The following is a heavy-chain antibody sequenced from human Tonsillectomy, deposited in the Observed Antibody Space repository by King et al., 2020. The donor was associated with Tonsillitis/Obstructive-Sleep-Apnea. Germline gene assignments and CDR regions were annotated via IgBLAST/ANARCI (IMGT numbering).Heavy chain of an antibody. CDR1: GFSLSTSGMC. Sequence: QVTLKESGPALVKPTQTLTLTCTFSGFSLSTSGMCVSWIRQPPGKALEWLARIDWDDDKYYSTSLKTRLTISKDTSKNQVVLTMTNMEPVDTATYYCARIQPRGYSYGPDDAFDIWGQGTMVTVSS. CDR2: IDWDDDK. J-gene: IGHJ3*02. CDR3: ARIQPRGYSYGPDDAFDI. D-gene: IGHD5-18*01. V-gene: IGHV2-70*15.